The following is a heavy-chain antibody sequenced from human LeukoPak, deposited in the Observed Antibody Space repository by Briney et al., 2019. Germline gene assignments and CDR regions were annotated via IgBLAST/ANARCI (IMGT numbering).Heavy chain of an antibody. Sequence: IPSETLSLTCTVSGGSISSSTYYWGWIRQPPGKGLEWIGSIYYSGSTYYNPSLKSRVTISVDTSKNQFSLKLSSVTAADTAVYYCASDSSGWYRGNAFDIWGQGTMVTVSS. J-gene: IGHJ3*02. V-gene: IGHV4-39*07. CDR3: ASDSSGWYRGNAFDI. CDR2: IYYSGST. CDR1: GGSISSSTYY. D-gene: IGHD6-19*01.